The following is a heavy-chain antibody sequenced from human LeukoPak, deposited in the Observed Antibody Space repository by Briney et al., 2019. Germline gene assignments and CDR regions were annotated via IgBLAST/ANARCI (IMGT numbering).Heavy chain of an antibody. CDR1: GFTFSSYG. J-gene: IGHJ4*02. D-gene: IGHD3-9*01. V-gene: IGHV3-30*18. CDR3: AKVRLRYFDWSTFDY. CDR2: ISYDGSNK. Sequence: PGRSLRLSCAASGFTFSSYGMHWVRQAPGKGLEWVAVISYDGSNKYYADSVKGRFTISRDNSKTTLYLQMNSLRAEDTAVYYCAKVRLRYFDWSTFDYWGQGTLVTVSS.